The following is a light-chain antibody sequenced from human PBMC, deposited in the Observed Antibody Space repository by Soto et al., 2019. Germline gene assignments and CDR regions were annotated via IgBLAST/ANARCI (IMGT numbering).Light chain of an antibody. CDR1: QSINSE. J-gene: IGKJ2*01. CDR2: GAS. CDR3: QQGHKWPLT. Sequence: EIVMTQSQATLSLSPGERAALSCRASQSINSELAWSQQKPGQPPRLLIYGASTRATGVTARFTGSESGSEFTLTISGLESEDFAVYYCQQGHKWPLTFGQGTMLEI. V-gene: IGKV3-15*01.